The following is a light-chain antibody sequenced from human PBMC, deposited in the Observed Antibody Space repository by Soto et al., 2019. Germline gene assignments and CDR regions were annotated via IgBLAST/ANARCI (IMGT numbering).Light chain of an antibody. CDR2: RND. CDR1: SSNIGSNY. J-gene: IGLJ3*02. Sequence: QSVLTQPASASGTPGQSVTIPCSGSSSNIGSNYVFWYQHLQGTAPKLLIHRNDQRPSGVPDRFSGSVSGTSAYLATSGLRSEDEATYYCAAWDDSLKGWVFGGGTKLTVL. CDR3: AAWDDSLKGWV. V-gene: IGLV1-47*01.